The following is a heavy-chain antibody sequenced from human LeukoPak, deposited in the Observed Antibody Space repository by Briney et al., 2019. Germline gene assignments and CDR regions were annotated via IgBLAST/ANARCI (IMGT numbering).Heavy chain of an antibody. J-gene: IGHJ4*01. CDR3: ARDLEGSGSYYSP. Sequence: PGGSLRLSCVASGFSFSGYWMAWVRQAPGKGLEWVASIKQDGSERNYVDSVKGRFTISRDNARTSLYLQMNSLRAEDTAVYYCARDLEGSGSYYSPWGHGTRLTVSS. V-gene: IGHV3-7*01. CDR2: IKQDGSER. D-gene: IGHD3-10*01. CDR1: GFSFSGYW.